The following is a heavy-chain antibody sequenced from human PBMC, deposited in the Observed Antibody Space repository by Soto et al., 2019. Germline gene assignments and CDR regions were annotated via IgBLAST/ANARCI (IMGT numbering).Heavy chain of an antibody. J-gene: IGHJ4*02. Sequence: QVQLVESGGGVVQPGRSLRLSCAASGFSFSTYGMHWVRQAPGTGLEWVAVIWYDGSHKDYADSVKGRFTSSRDNSKNTLYLQMNSLRVEDTAVYYCARAVGPFDYWGQGTLVAVSS. V-gene: IGHV3-33*01. CDR1: GFSFSTYG. CDR3: ARAVGPFDY. CDR2: IWYDGSHK. D-gene: IGHD1-26*01.